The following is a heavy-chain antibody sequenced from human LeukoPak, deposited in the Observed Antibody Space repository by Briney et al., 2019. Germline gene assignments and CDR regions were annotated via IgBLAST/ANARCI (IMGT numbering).Heavy chain of an antibody. CDR2: IRYDGSNK. V-gene: IGHV3-30*02. CDR3: VKEKKYYYDTTGYPGYDY. CDR1: GFTFNTHP. D-gene: IGHD3-22*01. J-gene: IGHJ4*02. Sequence: PGGSLRLSCAASGFTFNTHPMHWVRQAPGKGLEWVAFIRYDGSNKYYADSVKGRFTISRDNSKNTLYLQVNSLRAEDTAVYYCVKEKKYYYDTTGYPGYDYCGQGTLVTVSS.